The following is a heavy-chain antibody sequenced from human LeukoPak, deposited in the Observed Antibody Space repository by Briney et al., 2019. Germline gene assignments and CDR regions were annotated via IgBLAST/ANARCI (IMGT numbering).Heavy chain of an antibody. Sequence: PSETLSLTCTVSGGSISSSSYYWGWIRQPPGKGLEWIGSIYYSGSTYYNPSLKSRVTISVDTSKNQFSLKLSSVTAADTAVYYCARGSVRVVIRGYYGMDVWGQGTTVTVSS. J-gene: IGHJ6*02. CDR1: GGSISSSSYY. CDR3: ARGSVRVVIRGYYGMDV. D-gene: IGHD3-3*01. V-gene: IGHV4-39*07. CDR2: IYYSGST.